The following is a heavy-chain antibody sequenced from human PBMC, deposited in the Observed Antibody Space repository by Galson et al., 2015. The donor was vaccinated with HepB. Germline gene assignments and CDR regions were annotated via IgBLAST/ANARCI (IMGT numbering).Heavy chain of an antibody. Sequence: SLRLSCAASGFTFSSYAMHWVRQAPGKGLEWVAVISYDGSNKYYADSVKGRFTISRDNSKNTLYLQMNSLRAEDTAVYYCASTYDFWPMDVWGKGTTVTVSS. D-gene: IGHD3-3*01. J-gene: IGHJ6*03. V-gene: IGHV3-30-3*01. CDR2: ISYDGSNK. CDR1: GFTFSSYA. CDR3: ASTYDFWPMDV.